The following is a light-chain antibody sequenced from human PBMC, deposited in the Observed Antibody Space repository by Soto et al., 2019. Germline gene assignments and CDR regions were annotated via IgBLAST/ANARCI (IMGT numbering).Light chain of an antibody. CDR3: SSYTSSSTLNYV. V-gene: IGLV2-14*01. CDR1: SSDVGGYNY. Sequence: QSVLTQPASVSGSPGQSITISCTGTSSDVGGYNYASWYQQHPGKAPKLMIYDVSNRPSGGSNRFSGSKSGNTASLTISGLQAEDEADYYCSSYTSSSTLNYVFGTGTKVTVL. J-gene: IGLJ1*01. CDR2: DVS.